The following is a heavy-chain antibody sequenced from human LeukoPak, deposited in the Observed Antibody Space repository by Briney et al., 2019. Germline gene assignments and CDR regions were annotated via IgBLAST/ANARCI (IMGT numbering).Heavy chain of an antibody. CDR2: IYTSGST. CDR1: GGSISSGSYY. Sequence: SETLSLTCTVSGGSISSGSYYWSWIRQPAGKGLEWIGRIYTSGSTNYNPSLKSRVTISVDASKNQFSLKLSSVTAADTAVYYCARTRYYYNSRSYGAPYYFDYWGQGTLVTVSS. J-gene: IGHJ4*02. CDR3: ARTRYYYNSRSYGAPYYFDY. V-gene: IGHV4-61*02. D-gene: IGHD3-10*01.